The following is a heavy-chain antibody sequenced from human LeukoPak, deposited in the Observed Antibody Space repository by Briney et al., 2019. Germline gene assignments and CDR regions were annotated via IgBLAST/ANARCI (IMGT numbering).Heavy chain of an antibody. CDR1: GGSFSGYY. D-gene: IGHD3-10*01. CDR2: INHSGST. CDR3: VFGEYAYYFDH. J-gene: IGHJ4*02. Sequence: SETLSLTCAVYGGSFSGYYWSWIRQPPGKGLEWIGEINHSGSTNYNPSLKSRVTISVDTSKNQISLNLRSVTAADTAVYYCVFGEYAYYFDHWGQGTLVTVSS. V-gene: IGHV4-34*01.